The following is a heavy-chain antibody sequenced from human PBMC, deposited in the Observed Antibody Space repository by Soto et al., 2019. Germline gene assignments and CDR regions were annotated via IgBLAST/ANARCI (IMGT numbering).Heavy chain of an antibody. V-gene: IGHV1-46*01. Sequence: QAQLVQSGAEVKEPGASVKVSCKASGYTFTYDLMHWVRQAPGQGLEWVGIINPNDDYTAYAQKFQGRVTMTRDTSTSTVYMELGGLRFDDTATYYCASARYYAMDVWGQGTTVTVFS. CDR2: INPNDDYT. CDR1: GYTFTYDL. CDR3: ASARYYAMDV. J-gene: IGHJ6*02.